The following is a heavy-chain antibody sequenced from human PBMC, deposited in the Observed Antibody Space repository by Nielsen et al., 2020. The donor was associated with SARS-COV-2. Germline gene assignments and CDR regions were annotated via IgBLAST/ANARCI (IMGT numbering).Heavy chain of an antibody. Sequence: GESLKISCKGSVYSFNTYWIDWVRQTPGKGLEWLGIIYPGDSDTRYSPSFQGQVTISVDKSINTAYLQWRSLKASDTAIYYCARHSDIAVAPHNFDYWGQGTLVTVSS. CDR1: VYSFNTYW. V-gene: IGHV5-51*01. CDR2: IYPGDSDT. CDR3: ARHSDIAVAPHNFDY. J-gene: IGHJ4*02. D-gene: IGHD6-19*01.